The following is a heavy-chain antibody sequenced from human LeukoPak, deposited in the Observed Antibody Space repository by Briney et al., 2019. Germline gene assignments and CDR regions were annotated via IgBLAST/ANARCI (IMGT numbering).Heavy chain of an antibody. D-gene: IGHD6-19*01. CDR3: ARAVAGCLWY. Sequence: SETLSLTCAVYGGSFSGYYWSWIRQPPGKGLEWIGEINHSGSTNYNPSLKSRVTISVDTSKNQFSLKLSSVTAADTAVYYCARAVAGCLWYWGQGTLDTVSS. J-gene: IGHJ4*02. V-gene: IGHV4-34*01. CDR1: GGSFSGYY. CDR2: INHSGST.